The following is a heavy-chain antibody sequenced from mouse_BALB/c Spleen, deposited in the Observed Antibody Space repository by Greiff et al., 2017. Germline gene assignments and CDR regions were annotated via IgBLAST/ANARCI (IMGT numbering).Heavy chain of an antibody. CDR1: GFNIKDTY. CDR2: IDPANGNT. D-gene: IGHD2-2*01. Sequence: VQLQQSGAELVKPGASVKLSCTASGFNIKDTYMHWVKQRPEQGLEWIGRIDPANGNTKYDPKFQGKATITADTSSNTAYLQLSSLTSEDTAVYYCVPCGYDPYYAMDYWGQGTSVTVSS. CDR3: VPCGYDPYYAMDY. V-gene: IGHV14-3*02. J-gene: IGHJ4*01.